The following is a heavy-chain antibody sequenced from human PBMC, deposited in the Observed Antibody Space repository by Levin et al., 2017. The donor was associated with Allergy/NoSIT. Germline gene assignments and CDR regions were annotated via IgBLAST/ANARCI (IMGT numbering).Heavy chain of an antibody. D-gene: IGHD3-10*01. Sequence: ASVKVSCKASGFFFTSYGISWVRQAPGQGLEWMGWISAYNGDTNLSQKFQGRATMTTDTSTTTAYMELRSLRSDDTAVYYCARGLGVREVPSLSDYWGQGTLVIVSS. CDR3: ARGLGVREVPSLSDY. CDR2: ISAYNGDT. V-gene: IGHV1-18*01. J-gene: IGHJ4*02. CDR1: GFFFTSYG.